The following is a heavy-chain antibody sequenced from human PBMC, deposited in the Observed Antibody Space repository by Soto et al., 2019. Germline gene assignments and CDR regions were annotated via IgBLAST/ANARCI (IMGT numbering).Heavy chain of an antibody. J-gene: IGHJ4*02. D-gene: IGHD3-3*01. CDR2: ISSNGDNS. Sequence: PGGSLRLSCAASGFTFSTYAMSWGRQAPGKGLEWLVGISSNGDNSYYADSVKGLFTVSRDNSKGTLYLQMNNLGAEDTAVYYWADGGEWSFNFVYWGPGTLVTVSS. CDR3: ADGGEWSFNFVY. CDR1: GFTFSTYA. V-gene: IGHV3-23*01.